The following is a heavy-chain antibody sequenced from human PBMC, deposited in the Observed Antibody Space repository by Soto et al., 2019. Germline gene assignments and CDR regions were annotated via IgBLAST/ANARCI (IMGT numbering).Heavy chain of an antibody. D-gene: IGHD2-8*01. CDR2: ISGSGGVT. J-gene: IGHJ4*02. Sequence: PGGSLRLSCAASGFIFSSYAMSWVRQAPGKGLEWVSAISGSGGVTYYADSVKGRFTISRDNSKNTMYLQMNSLRAEDTALYYCAKLTGIVLMVYATIDFWGQGTLVTVAS. CDR1: GFIFSSYA. CDR3: AKLTGIVLMVYATIDF. V-gene: IGHV3-23*01.